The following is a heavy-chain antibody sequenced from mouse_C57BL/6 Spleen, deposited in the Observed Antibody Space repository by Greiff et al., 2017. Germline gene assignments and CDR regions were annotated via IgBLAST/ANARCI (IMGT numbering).Heavy chain of an antibody. V-gene: IGHV1-64*01. D-gene: IGHD2-5*01. Sequence: VQLQQSGAELVKPGASVKLSCKASGYTFTSYWMHWVKQRPGQGLEWIGMIHPNSGSTNYNEKFKSKATLTVDKSSSTAYMQLSSLTSEDSAVYYCARLDSNYYAMDYWGQGTSVTVAS. CDR2: IHPNSGST. CDR1: GYTFTSYW. J-gene: IGHJ4*01. CDR3: ARLDSNYYAMDY.